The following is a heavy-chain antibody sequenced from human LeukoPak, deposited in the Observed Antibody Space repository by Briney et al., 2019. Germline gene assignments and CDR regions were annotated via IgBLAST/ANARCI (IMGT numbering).Heavy chain of an antibody. Sequence: SETLSLTCTVSGGSISIYHWSWIPHPPGKGLQWIGFIYSSGSTNYNTSLKSRVPISLDTSKNQFSLRVSSVTSADTAVYYCARGNSGYDYAFDIWGQGTMVTVSS. CDR1: GGSISIYH. CDR3: ARGNSGYDYAFDI. V-gene: IGHV4-59*01. CDR2: IYSSGST. J-gene: IGHJ3*02. D-gene: IGHD5-12*01.